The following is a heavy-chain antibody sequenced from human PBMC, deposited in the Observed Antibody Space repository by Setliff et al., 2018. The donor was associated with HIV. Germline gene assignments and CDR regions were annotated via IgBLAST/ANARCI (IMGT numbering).Heavy chain of an antibody. J-gene: IGHJ4*02. CDR1: GVSITSATYY. V-gene: IGHV4-61*03. CDR2: LHASGNT. D-gene: IGHD5-12*01. CDR3: AKSPGFSGYGGSG. Sequence: PSETLSLTCAVSGVSITSATYYWSWIRHSPGKGLEWIGRLHASGNTNYNPSLKSRVTMSIDTAKNHFSLRLTSVTAADTAVYYCAKSPGFSGYGGSGWGQGTLVTVSS.